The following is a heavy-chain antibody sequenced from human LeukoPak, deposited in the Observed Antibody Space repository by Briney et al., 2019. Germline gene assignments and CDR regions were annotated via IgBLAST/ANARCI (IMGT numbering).Heavy chain of an antibody. Sequence: GASVKVSCKASGYTFTSYAMHWVRQAPGQRLEWMGWINAGNGNTKYSQKFQGRVTITRDTSASTAYMELSSLRSEDTAVYYCARASDYGDHLVDYWGQGTLVTVSS. V-gene: IGHV1-3*01. J-gene: IGHJ4*02. CDR2: INAGNGNT. D-gene: IGHD4-17*01. CDR3: ARASDYGDHLVDY. CDR1: GYTFTSYA.